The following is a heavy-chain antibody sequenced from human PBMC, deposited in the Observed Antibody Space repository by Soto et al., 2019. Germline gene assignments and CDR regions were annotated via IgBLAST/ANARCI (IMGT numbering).Heavy chain of an antibody. Sequence: GSLRLSCAASGFTFSGSAMHWVRQASGKGLEWVGRIRSKANSYATAYAASVKGRFTISRDDSKNTAYLQMNSLKTEDTAVYYCTRRYDSDYYYYYGMDVWGQGTTVTVSS. CDR2: IRSKANSYAT. D-gene: IGHD3-22*01. CDR1: GFTFSGSA. V-gene: IGHV3-73*01. CDR3: TRRYDSDYYYYYGMDV. J-gene: IGHJ6*02.